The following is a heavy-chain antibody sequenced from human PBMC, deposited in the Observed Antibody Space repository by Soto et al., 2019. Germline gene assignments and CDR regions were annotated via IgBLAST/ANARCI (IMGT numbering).Heavy chain of an antibody. CDR2: ISTTGGT. V-gene: IGHV4-4*07. J-gene: IGHJ6*02. Sequence: QVQLQESGPRLVKPSETLSLTCTVSDDFISSYYWSWIRQPAGKGLEWVGRISTTGGTNYNPSLESRVTMSVDTSKNQFSLKVPSVTAADTAVYFCARADYEILTGSYAMDVWGQGITVTVSS. CDR3: ARADYEILTGSYAMDV. CDR1: DDFISSYY. D-gene: IGHD3-9*01.